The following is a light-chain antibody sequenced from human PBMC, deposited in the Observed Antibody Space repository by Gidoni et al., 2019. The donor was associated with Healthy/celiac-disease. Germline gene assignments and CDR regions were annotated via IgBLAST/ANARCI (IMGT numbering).Light chain of an antibody. CDR3: QQSYSTPLT. Sequence: DIQMTQSPSSLSASVGDRVTITCRASQSISSYLNLYQQKPGKAPKLLIYAESSLQSGVPSRFSGSGSGTDFTLTISSLQPEDFATYYCQQSYSTPLTFGGGTKVEIK. J-gene: IGKJ4*01. V-gene: IGKV1-39*01. CDR2: AES. CDR1: QSISSY.